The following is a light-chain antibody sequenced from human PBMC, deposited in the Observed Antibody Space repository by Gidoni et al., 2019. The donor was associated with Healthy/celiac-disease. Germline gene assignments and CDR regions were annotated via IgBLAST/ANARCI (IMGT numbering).Light chain of an antibody. CDR1: QRLSSC. V-gene: IGKV1-5*03. CDR3: QQYNSYPT. J-gene: IGKJ2*01. CDR2: MAS. Sequence: DIQMTQSPSTLSASVGHRVNITCRASQRLSSCLDCYHQKPWKAPKLLIYMASSLESGVSSRFCGSGSGTAFTITISSLQPADFATYYCQQYNSYPTFGQGTKLEIK.